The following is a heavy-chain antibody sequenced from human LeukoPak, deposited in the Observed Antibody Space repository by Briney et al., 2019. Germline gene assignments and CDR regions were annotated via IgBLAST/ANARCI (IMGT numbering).Heavy chain of an antibody. CDR1: GFTFSSYA. V-gene: IGHV3-30*04. D-gene: IGHD2-2*01. CDR3: ARGFQYCSSTSCYESYFDY. CDR2: ISYDGSNK. J-gene: IGHJ4*02. Sequence: GGSLRLSCAASGFTFSSYAMHWVRQAPGKGLEGVAVISYDGSNKYYADSVKGRFTISRDNSKNTLYLQMNSLRAEDTAVYYCARGFQYCSSTSCYESYFDYWGQGTLVTVSS.